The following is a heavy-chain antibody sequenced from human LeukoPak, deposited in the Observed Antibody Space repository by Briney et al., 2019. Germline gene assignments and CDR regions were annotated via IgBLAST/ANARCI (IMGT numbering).Heavy chain of an antibody. V-gene: IGHV4-59*08. CDR1: GGSISSYY. Sequence: PPETLSLTCTVSGGSISSYYWSWIRQPPGKGLEWIGYIYYSGSTNYNPSLKSRVTISVDTSKNQFSLKLSSVTAADTAVYYCASTMYYYDSSGYYQTFDYWGQGTLVTVSS. D-gene: IGHD3-22*01. CDR3: ASTMYYYDSSGYYQTFDY. J-gene: IGHJ4*02. CDR2: IYYSGST.